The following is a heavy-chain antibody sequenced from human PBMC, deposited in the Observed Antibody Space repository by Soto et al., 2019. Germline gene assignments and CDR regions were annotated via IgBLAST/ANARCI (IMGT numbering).Heavy chain of an antibody. CDR3: AREAGLIFYCYYGMDV. D-gene: IGHD2-15*01. Sequence: ASVKVSCKASGYTFTGYYMHWVRQAPGQGLEWMGWINPNSGGTNYAQKFQGRVTMTRDTSISTAYMELSRLRSDDTAVYYCAREAGLIFYCYYGMDVWGQGTTVTVSS. V-gene: IGHV1-2*02. J-gene: IGHJ6*02. CDR1: GYTFTGYY. CDR2: INPNSGGT.